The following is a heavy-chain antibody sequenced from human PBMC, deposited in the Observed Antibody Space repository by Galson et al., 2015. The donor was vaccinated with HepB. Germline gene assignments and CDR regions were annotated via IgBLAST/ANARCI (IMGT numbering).Heavy chain of an antibody. V-gene: IGHV4-59*08. CDR2: IYYNGDT. J-gene: IGHJ4*02. CDR1: HGSINNYY. D-gene: IGHD5-12*01. CDR3: ARHPGRGSVGYAFDL. Sequence: LSLTCSASHGSINNYYWSWIRQSPGNRPEWIGYIYYNGDTTYNTSLGYRVGMSAETSINQVSLWLTSVTAADTAVYYCARHPGRGSVGYAFDLWGQGTLVTVSA.